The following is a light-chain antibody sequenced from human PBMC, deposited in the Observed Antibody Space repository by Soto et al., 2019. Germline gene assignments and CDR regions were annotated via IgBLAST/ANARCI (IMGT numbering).Light chain of an antibody. CDR1: QSISSN. CDR2: GPS. J-gene: IGKJ3*01. Sequence: EIVMTQSPATLSVSPGERATLSCRASQSISSNLAWYQQKPGQAPRLLIYGPSTRATGIPARFSGSGSGTEFTLTISSLQSEDFAVYYCQHYYDWPPIFTFGPGTKVDIK. V-gene: IGKV3-15*01. CDR3: QHYYDWPPIFT.